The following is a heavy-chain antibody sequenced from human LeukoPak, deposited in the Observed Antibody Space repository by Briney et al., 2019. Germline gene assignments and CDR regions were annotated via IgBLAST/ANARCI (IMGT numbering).Heavy chain of an antibody. D-gene: IGHD2-2*01. Sequence: SETLSLTCTVSGGSISSYYWSRIRQPPGKGLEWIGYIYYSGSTNYNPSLKSRVTISVDTSKNQFSLKLSSVTAADTAVYYCARDSRLNHFDYWGQGTLVTVSS. CDR3: ARDSRLNHFDY. CDR2: IYYSGST. J-gene: IGHJ4*02. V-gene: IGHV4-59*01. CDR1: GGSISSYY.